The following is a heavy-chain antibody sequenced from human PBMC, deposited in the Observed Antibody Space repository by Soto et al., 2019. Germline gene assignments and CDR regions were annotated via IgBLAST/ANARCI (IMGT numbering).Heavy chain of an antibody. D-gene: IGHD3-22*01. Sequence: GGSLRLSCAASGFTFSSYAMHWVRQAPGKGLEWVAVISYDGSNKYYADSVKGRFTISRDNSRNTLYLQMNSLRAEDTAVYYCAKQPQYYYDSSGYYSDYWGQGTLVTVSS. CDR1: GFTFSSYA. CDR3: AKQPQYYYDSSGYYSDY. CDR2: ISYDGSNK. J-gene: IGHJ4*02. V-gene: IGHV3-30-3*01.